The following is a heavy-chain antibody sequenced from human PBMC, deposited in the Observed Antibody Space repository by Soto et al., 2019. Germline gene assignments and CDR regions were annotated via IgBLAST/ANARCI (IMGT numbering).Heavy chain of an antibody. CDR1: GGSISSSNW. Sequence: QVQLQESGPGLVKPSGTLSLTCAVSGGSISSSNWWSWVRQPPGKGLEWIGEIYHSGSTNYNPSLKSRVTISVDKSTNQFSLKLSSVTAADTAVYYCARDRGAVAGMGSEGWFDTWGPGNPGHRIL. J-gene: IGHJ5*02. D-gene: IGHD6-19*01. V-gene: IGHV4-4*02. CDR2: IYHSGST. CDR3: ARDRGAVAGMGSEGWFDT.